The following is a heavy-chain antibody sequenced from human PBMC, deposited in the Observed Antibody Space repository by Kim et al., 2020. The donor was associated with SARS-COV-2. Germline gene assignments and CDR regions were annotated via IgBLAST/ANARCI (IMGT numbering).Heavy chain of an antibody. CDR3: AKIGGWVGELFHNHGMDV. D-gene: IGHD3-10*01. CDR2: ISGSGGST. Sequence: GGSLRLSCAASGFTLRSYAMTWVRQAPGKGLEWVSGISGSGGSTYYADSVKGRFTISRDNSKNRLYLQMNSLRAEDTAVYYCAKIGGWVGELFHNHGMDVWGQGTTVTVSS. CDR1: GFTLRSYA. J-gene: IGHJ6*02. V-gene: IGHV3-23*01.